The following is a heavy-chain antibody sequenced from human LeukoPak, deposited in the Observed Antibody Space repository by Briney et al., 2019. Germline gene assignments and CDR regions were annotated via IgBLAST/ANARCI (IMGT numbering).Heavy chain of an antibody. V-gene: IGHV3-7*03. J-gene: IGHJ4*02. D-gene: IGHD6-19*01. CDR2: IKQDGSEK. CDR3: AKDSGAVAGRGDY. Sequence: GGSLRLSCAASGFTFSSYWMSWVRQAPGKGLEWVANIKQDGSEKYYVDSVKGRFTISRDNSKNTLYLQMNSLRAEDTAVYYCAKDSGAVAGRGDYWGQGTLVTVSS. CDR1: GFTFSSYW.